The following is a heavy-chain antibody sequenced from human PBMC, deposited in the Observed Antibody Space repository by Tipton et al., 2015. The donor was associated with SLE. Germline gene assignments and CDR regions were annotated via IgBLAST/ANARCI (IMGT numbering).Heavy chain of an antibody. D-gene: IGHD4/OR15-4a*01. J-gene: IGHJ4*02. CDR1: GFTFSSYW. Sequence: SLRLSCAASGFTFSSYWMHWVCQAPGKGLEWVANIKQDGSEKHYVDSVKGRFTISRDNAKNSLYLQMNSLRDEDTAVYYCARGGGRGYGVWGQGTLVTVSS. V-gene: IGHV3-7*01. CDR3: ARGGGRGYGV. CDR2: IKQDGSEK.